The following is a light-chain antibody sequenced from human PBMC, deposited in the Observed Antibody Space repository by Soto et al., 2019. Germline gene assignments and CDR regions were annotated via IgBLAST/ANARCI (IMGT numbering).Light chain of an antibody. Sequence: EIVLTQSPATLSLSPWKRATLSCRASQSVSSYLAWYQQKPGQAPRLLIYDASKRATGIPARFSGSGSGTDFTLTISSLEPEDFAVYYCQQRTNWLWTFGQGTKVDIK. J-gene: IGKJ1*01. CDR2: DAS. CDR3: QQRTNWLWT. CDR1: QSVSSY. V-gene: IGKV3-11*01.